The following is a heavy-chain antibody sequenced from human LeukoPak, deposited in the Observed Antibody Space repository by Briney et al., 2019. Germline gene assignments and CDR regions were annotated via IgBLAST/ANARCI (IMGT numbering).Heavy chain of an antibody. CDR1: GYTFTGYY. CDR2: INPNNGGT. D-gene: IGHD3-10*01. V-gene: IGHV1-2*02. CDR3: ARDENGSGSYWYYYMDV. J-gene: IGHJ6*03. Sequence: ASVKVSCKASGYTFTGYYMHWVRQAPGQGLEWMGWINPNNGGTNYAQKFQGRVTMTRDTSISTAYMELSRLRSDDTAVYYCARDENGSGSYWYYYMDVWGKGTTVTISS.